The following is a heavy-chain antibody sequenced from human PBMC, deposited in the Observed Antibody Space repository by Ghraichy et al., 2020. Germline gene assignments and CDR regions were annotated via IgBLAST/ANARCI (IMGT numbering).Heavy chain of an antibody. D-gene: IGHD6-19*01. CDR2: IRSKANSYAT. V-gene: IGHV3-73*01. J-gene: IGHJ4*02. CDR1: GFTFSGSA. CDR3: TRFGAVAGSPDGY. Sequence: GESLNISCAASGFTFSGSAMHWVRQASGKGLEWVGRIRSKANSYATAYAASVKGRFTISRDDSKNTAYLQMNSLKTEDTAVYYCTRFGAVAGSPDGYWGQGTLVTVSS.